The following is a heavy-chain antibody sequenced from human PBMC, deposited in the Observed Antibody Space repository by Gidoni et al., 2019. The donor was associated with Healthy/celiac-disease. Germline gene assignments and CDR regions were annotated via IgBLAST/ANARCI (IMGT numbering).Heavy chain of an antibody. D-gene: IGHD3-22*01. CDR2: IYYSGST. CDR3: ARHERGYYHRGADY. J-gene: IGHJ4*02. CDR1: GGSISSYY. V-gene: IGHV4-59*08. Sequence: QVQLQESGPGLLKPSETLSLTCTVSGGSISSYYWSWIRQPPGKGLEWIVYIYYSGSTNYNPSLKSRVTISVDTSKNQFSLKLSSVTAADTAVYYCARHERGYYHRGADYWGQGTLVTVSS.